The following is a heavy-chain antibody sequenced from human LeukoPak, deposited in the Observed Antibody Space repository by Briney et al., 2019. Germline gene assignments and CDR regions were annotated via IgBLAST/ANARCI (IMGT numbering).Heavy chain of an antibody. CDR2: IYHSGSA. J-gene: IGHJ6*03. D-gene: IGHD6-6*01. CDR1: GGSISSGGYY. V-gene: IGHV4-30-2*01. CDR3: ARSGSSSNDYYYYMDV. Sequence: SETLSLTCTVSGGSISSGGYYWSWIRQPPGKGLEWIGYIYHSGSAYYNPSLKSRVTISVDRSKNQFSLKLSSVTAADTAVYYCARSGSSSNDYYYYMDVWGKGTTVTVSS.